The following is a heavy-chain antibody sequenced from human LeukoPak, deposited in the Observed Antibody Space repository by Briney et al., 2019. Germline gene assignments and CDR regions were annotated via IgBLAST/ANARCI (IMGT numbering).Heavy chain of an antibody. CDR3: ARDPIRVVGSYGGDY. CDR2: INPNSGGT. V-gene: IGHV1-2*06. D-gene: IGHD5-18*01. CDR1: GYTLTELS. Sequence: ASVKVSCKVSGYTLTELSMHWVRQAPGQGLEWMGRINPNSGGTNYAQKFQGRVTMTRDTSISTAYMELSRLRSDDAAVYYCARDPIRVVGSYGGDYWGQGTLVTVSS. J-gene: IGHJ4*02.